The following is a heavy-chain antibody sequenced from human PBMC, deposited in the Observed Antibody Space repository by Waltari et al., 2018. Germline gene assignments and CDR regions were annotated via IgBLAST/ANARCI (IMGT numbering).Heavy chain of an antibody. CDR3: ARDRHSYDTVVASELDY. J-gene: IGHJ4*02. Sequence: QVQLVQSGAEVKKPGASVKVSCKASGYTFTGYYMPWVRQAPGQGLEWMGWISPNSGGTNYAQKFQDRVTMTRDTSISTAYMELSRLRSDDTAVYFCARDRHSYDTVVASELDYWGQGTLVTVSS. V-gene: IGHV1-2*02. CDR1: GYTFTGYY. D-gene: IGHD3-22*01. CDR2: ISPNSGGT.